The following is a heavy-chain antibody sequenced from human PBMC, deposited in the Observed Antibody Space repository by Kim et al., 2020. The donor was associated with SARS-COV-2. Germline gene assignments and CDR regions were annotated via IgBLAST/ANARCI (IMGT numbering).Heavy chain of an antibody. D-gene: IGHD3-16*02. V-gene: IGHV3-7*01. CDR2: IKQDGREK. CDR3: AREGLGNTYYDYVWGSYRFRPYYFDY. J-gene: IGHJ4*02. CDR1: GFTFSSYW. Sequence: GGSLRLSCAASGFTFSSYWMSWVRQAPGKGLEWVANIKQDGREKYYVDSVKGRFTISRDNAKNSLYLQMNSLRAEDTAVYYCAREGLGNTYYDYVWGSYRFRPYYFDYWGQGTLVTVSS.